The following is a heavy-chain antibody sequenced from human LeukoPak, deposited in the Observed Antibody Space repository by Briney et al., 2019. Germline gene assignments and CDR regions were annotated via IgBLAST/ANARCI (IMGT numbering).Heavy chain of an antibody. CDR1: GGSISSGGYY. Sequence: SETLSLTCTVSGGSISSGGYYWSWIRQHPGKGLEWIGYIYYSGSTYYNPSLKSRVTISVDTSKNQFSLKLSSVTAADTAVYYCARGRGYYDSIVYYMDVWGKGTTVTVSS. CDR2: IYYSGST. CDR3: ARGRGYYDSIVYYMDV. J-gene: IGHJ6*03. D-gene: IGHD3-22*01. V-gene: IGHV4-31*03.